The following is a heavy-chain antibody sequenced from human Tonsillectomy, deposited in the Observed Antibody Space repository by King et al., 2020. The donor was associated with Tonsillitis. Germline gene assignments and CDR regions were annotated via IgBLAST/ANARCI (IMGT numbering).Heavy chain of an antibody. CDR2: IHYIGST. CDR3: ARVVVGGYDSLSYMDV. D-gene: IGHD5-12*01. V-gene: IGHV4-30-4*01. CDR1: GASINSGDYY. Sequence: VQLQESGPGLVKPSQTLSLTCTVSGASINSGDYYWSWIRQPPGKGPEWIGYIHYIGSTYYNPSLKSQLTISVDTSKNQFSLKMASVTAADTAVYYCARVVVGGYDSLSYMDVWGKGTTVTVSS. J-gene: IGHJ6*03.